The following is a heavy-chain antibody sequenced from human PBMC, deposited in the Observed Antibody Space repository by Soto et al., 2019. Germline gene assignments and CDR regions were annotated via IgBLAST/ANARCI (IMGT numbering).Heavy chain of an antibody. Sequence: VQLVQSGAEVEKPGASVTVSCKVFGYTFSTYGLSWVRQAPGQGLEWMGWVSPYNGNTYYAPGLQGRVTMTTDTSTNTAYMSLRSLRSDDTAIYYCVRGGILEANSPYYYYGLDVWGQGTPVTVSS. V-gene: IGHV1-18*01. CDR3: VRGGILEANSPYYYYGLDV. CDR1: GYTFSTYG. D-gene: IGHD1-1*01. CDR2: VSPYNGNT. J-gene: IGHJ6*02.